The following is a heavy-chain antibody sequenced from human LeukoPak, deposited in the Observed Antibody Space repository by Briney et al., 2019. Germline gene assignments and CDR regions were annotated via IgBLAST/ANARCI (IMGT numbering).Heavy chain of an antibody. V-gene: IGHV1-18*01. J-gene: IGHJ3*02. D-gene: IGHD3-10*01. CDR3: PTGPLPGDAFEM. CDR2: ISAYNGNT. CDR1: GYTFTSYG. Sequence: GASVKVSCKASGYTFTSYGISWVRQAPGQGLEWMGWISAYNGNTNYAQKLQGRVTMTTDTSTSTAYMELRSLRSDATAVYYLPTGPLPGDAFEMWGQGTMVTVSS.